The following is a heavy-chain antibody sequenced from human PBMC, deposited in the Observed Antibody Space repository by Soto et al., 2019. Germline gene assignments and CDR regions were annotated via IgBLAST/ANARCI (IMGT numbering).Heavy chain of an antibody. V-gene: IGHV3-30-3*01. Sequence: QVQLVESGGGVVQPGRSLRLSCAASGFTFSSYAMHWVRQAPGKGLEWVAVISYDGSNKYYADSVKGRFTISRDNSKNTLYLQMNSLRAEDTAVYYCAREEVDYYFDYWGQGTLVTVSS. CDR1: GFTFSSYA. CDR2: ISYDGSNK. J-gene: IGHJ4*02. CDR3: AREEVDYYFDY.